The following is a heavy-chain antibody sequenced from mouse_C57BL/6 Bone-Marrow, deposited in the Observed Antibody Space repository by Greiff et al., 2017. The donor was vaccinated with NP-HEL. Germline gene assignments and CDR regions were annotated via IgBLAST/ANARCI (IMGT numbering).Heavy chain of an antibody. CDR1: GYTFTEYT. CDR3: ARHEEEEYYYVSPYWYFDV. V-gene: IGHV1-62-2*01. J-gene: IGHJ1*03. D-gene: IGHD1-1*01. CDR2: FYPGSGSI. Sequence: QVHVKQSGAELVKPGASVKLSCKASGYTFTEYTIHWVKQRSGQGLEWIGWFYPGSGSIKYNEKFKDKATLTADKSSSTVYMELSRLTSEDSAVYFCARHEEEEYYYVSPYWYFDVWGTGTTVTVSS.